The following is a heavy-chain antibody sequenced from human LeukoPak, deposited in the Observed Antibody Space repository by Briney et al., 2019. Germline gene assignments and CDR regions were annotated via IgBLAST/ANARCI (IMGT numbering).Heavy chain of an antibody. CDR3: ARDKGGGYPDY. J-gene: IGHJ4*02. V-gene: IGHV3-7*01. CDR2: IKQDGSEK. D-gene: IGHD2-15*01. CDR1: GFTFSSYW. Sequence: GGSLRLSCAASGFTFSSYWMSWVRQAPGKGLEWVANIKQDGSEKYYVDPVKGRFTISRDNAKNSLYLQMNSLRAEDTAVYYCARDKGGGYPDYWGQGTLVTVSS.